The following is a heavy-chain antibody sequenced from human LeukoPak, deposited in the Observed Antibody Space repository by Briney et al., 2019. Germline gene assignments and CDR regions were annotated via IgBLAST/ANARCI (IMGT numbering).Heavy chain of an antibody. V-gene: IGHV3-66*02. Sequence: GGSLRLPCAASGFTVSSNYMSWVRQAPGKGLEGAPVIYRGGSTYYADSVKGRFTISRDNSKNTLYLQMNSLRAEDTAVYYCASLSSGSYAPNYYYYGMDVWGQGTTVTVSS. CDR3: ASLSSGSYAPNYYYYGMDV. J-gene: IGHJ6*02. D-gene: IGHD3-10*01. CDR2: IYRGGST. CDR1: GFTVSSNY.